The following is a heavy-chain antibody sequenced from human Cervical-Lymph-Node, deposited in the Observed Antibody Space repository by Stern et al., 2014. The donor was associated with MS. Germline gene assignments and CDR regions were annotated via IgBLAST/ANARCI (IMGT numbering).Heavy chain of an antibody. CDR2: IYYTGTT. CDR3: ARKSLSMDHYFDS. Sequence: QVQLQESGPGLVKPSETLSLTCTVSGASISSHYWNWIRQPPGKGLEWIGYIYYTGTTNYNPSLKGRVAISLDTSKNHFSLILRSVSAADTAVYYCARKSLSMDHYFDSWGQGTLVTVSS. V-gene: IGHV4-59*11. J-gene: IGHJ4*02. D-gene: IGHD2-2*03. CDR1: GASISSHY.